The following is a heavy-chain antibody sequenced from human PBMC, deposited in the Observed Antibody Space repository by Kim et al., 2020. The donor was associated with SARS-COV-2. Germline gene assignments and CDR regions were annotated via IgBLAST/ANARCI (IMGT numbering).Heavy chain of an antibody. CDR1: GGSISSYY. CDR3: ARGPVGSSLFFSWYFDL. D-gene: IGHD6-6*01. V-gene: IGHV4-4*07. Sequence: SETLSLTCTVSGGSISSYYWSWIRQPAGKGLEWIGRIYTSGSTNYNPSLKSRVTMSVDTSKNQFSLKLSSVTAADTAVYYCARGPVGSSLFFSWYFDLWGRGTLVTVSS. J-gene: IGHJ2*01. CDR2: IYTSGST.